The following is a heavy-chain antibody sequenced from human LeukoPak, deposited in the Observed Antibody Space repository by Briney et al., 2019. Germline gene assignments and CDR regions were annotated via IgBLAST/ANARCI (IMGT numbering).Heavy chain of an antibody. CDR3: ARDRGDYYGSGSPAH. CDR1: GGSISSYY. CDR2: IYYSGST. D-gene: IGHD3-10*01. V-gene: IGHV4-59*01. J-gene: IGHJ4*02. Sequence: PSETLSLTCTVSGGSISSYYWSWIRQPPGKGLEWIGYIYYSGSTNYNPSLKSRVTISVDTSKNQFSLKLSSVTAADTAVYYCARDRGDYYGSGSPAHWGQGTLVTVSS.